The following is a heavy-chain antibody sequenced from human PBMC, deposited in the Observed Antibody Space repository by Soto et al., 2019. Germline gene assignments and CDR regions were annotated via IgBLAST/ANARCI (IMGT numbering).Heavy chain of an antibody. Sequence: PGESLKISCTGSGYSFSSYWIGWVRQMPGKGLEWMGIIYPSDSDTRYSPSFQGQVAISADKSISTAYLQWSSLKASDTAVYYCARWGSSARYYGMDVWGQGTTVTVSS. CDR2: IYPSDSDT. CDR3: ARWGSSARYYGMDV. CDR1: GYSFSSYW. J-gene: IGHJ6*02. D-gene: IGHD6-6*01. V-gene: IGHV5-51*01.